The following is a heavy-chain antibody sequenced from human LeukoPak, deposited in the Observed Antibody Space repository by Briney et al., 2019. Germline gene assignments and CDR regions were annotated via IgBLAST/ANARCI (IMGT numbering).Heavy chain of an antibody. CDR1: GFTLDDYA. V-gene: IGHV3-9*01. CDR2: ISRNSGSI. J-gene: IGHJ4*02. Sequence: PGGSLRLSCAPSGFTLDDYAMHWVRQAPGKGLEWVSGISRNSGSIGYADSVKGRFTTSRDNAKNSLYLQMNSLRAEDTALYYCAKENYCDSSGYYPSYYFDDWGQGTLVTVSS. D-gene: IGHD3-22*01. CDR3: AKENYCDSSGYYPSYYFDD.